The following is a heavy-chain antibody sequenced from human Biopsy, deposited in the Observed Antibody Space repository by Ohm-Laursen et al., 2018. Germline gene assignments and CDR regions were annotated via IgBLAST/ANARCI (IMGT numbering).Heavy chain of an antibody. CDR2: IHSSGST. CDR3: VREPKTGTAEAWYFDL. J-gene: IGHJ2*01. V-gene: IGHV4-31*03. D-gene: IGHD3-9*01. Sequence: SQTLSLTCSVSGGSIGSGGYYWSWVRQYPGKVLEWIGYIHSSGSTFYKASLESRLAISFDTSNNRISLQLRSVSVADTAVYYCVREPKTGTAEAWYFDLWGRGSPVTVPS. CDR1: GGSIGSGGYY.